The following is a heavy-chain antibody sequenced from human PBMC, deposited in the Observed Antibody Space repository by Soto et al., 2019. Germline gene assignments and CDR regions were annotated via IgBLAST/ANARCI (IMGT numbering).Heavy chain of an antibody. CDR1: GFTFSSYW. J-gene: IGHJ4*02. CDR2: IKQDGSEK. CDR3: AICPLFLAAADQVYY. V-gene: IGHV3-7*01. Sequence: GGSLRLSCAASGFTFSSYWMSWVRQAPGKGLEWVANIKQDGSEKYYVDSVKGRFTISRDNAKNSLYLQMNSLRAEDTAVYYCAICPLFLAAADQVYYWGQGILVNVFS. D-gene: IGHD6-13*01.